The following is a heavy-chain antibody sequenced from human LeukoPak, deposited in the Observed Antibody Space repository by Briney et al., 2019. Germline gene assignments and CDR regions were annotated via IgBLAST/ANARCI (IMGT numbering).Heavy chain of an antibody. CDR3: AKGRDDFWSGYYPA. J-gene: IGHJ5*02. CDR1: EFTFSKYG. D-gene: IGHD3-3*01. CDR2: ISFDINDR. Sequence: GGSLRLSCAASEFTFSKYGMHWVRQAPGKGLEWVASISFDINDRKYAESVRGRFTISRDNSKNTLYLQMNSLRAEDTAVYYCAKGRDDFWSGYYPAWGQGTLVTVSS. V-gene: IGHV3-30*18.